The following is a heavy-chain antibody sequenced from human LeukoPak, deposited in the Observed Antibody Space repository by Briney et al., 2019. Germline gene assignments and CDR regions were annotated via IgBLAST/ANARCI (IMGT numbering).Heavy chain of an antibody. Sequence: GGSLRLSCAASGFTFSSYEMNWVRQAPGKGLEWVSYISSSGSTKYYADSVKGRFTISRDNAKNSLYLQMNNPRAEDTAVYYCARHLWLSGNDYWGQGTLVTVSS. CDR1: GFTFSSYE. J-gene: IGHJ4*02. CDR2: ISSSGSTK. V-gene: IGHV3-48*03. CDR3: ARHLWLSGNDY. D-gene: IGHD5-18*01.